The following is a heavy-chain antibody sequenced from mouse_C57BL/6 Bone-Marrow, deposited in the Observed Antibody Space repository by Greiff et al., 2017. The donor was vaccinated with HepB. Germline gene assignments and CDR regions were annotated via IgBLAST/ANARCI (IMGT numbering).Heavy chain of an antibody. D-gene: IGHD1-1*01. CDR3: AREEITTVVATPAWFAY. CDR1: GYAFSSSW. CDR2: IFPGDGDT. Sequence: VKLQQSGPELVKPGASVKISCKASGYAFSSSWMNWVKQRPGKGLEWIGRIFPGDGDTNYNGKFKGKATLTADKSSSTAYMQLSSLTSEDSAVYFCAREEITTVVATPAWFAYLGQGTLVTVSA. V-gene: IGHV1-82*01. J-gene: IGHJ3*01.